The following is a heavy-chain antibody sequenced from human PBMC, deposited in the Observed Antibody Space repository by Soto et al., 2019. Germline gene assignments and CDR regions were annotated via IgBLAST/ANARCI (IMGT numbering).Heavy chain of an antibody. CDR1: GFTFNNYA. Sequence: EVQLLESGGGMVQPGGSLRLSCAAAGFTFNNYAMTWVRQAPVKGLEWVSSISVSGDSTYYADSVKGRFTLSRDNSKNTLYLHMNSLRAEDTAVYYCVKRKADSACYESWGQGTLVTVSS. CDR2: ISVSGDST. V-gene: IGHV3-23*01. CDR3: VKRKADSACYES. J-gene: IGHJ5*02. D-gene: IGHD3-22*01.